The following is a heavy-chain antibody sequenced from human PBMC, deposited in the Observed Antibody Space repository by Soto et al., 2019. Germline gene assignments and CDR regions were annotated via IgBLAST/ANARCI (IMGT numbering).Heavy chain of an antibody. D-gene: IGHD3-3*01. J-gene: IGHJ4*02. CDR3: ARGAYYDFWSGYYLLETFDY. V-gene: IGHV3-21*01. Sequence: GSLRLSCAASGFTFSSYSMNWVRQAPGKGLEWVSSISSSSSYIYYADSVKGRFTISRDNAKNSLYLQMNSLRAEDTAVYYCARGAYYDFWSGYYLLETFDYWGQGTLVTVSS. CDR2: ISSSSSYI. CDR1: GFTFSSYS.